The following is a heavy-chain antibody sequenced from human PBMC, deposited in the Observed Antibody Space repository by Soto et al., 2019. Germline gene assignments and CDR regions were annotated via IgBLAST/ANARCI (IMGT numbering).Heavy chain of an antibody. Sequence: QVQLVQSGAEVKKPGSSVKVSCKASGGTFSTYTINWVRQAPGQGLEWMGGIIPMFGTANYAQKFQGRVTIPADESTSTAYMELSSLRSEDTAVYYCARRYCISTSCHYYGMDVWGQGTTVTVSS. D-gene: IGHD2-2*01. V-gene: IGHV1-69*12. CDR1: GGTFSTYT. CDR2: IIPMFGTA. CDR3: ARRYCISTSCHYYGMDV. J-gene: IGHJ6*02.